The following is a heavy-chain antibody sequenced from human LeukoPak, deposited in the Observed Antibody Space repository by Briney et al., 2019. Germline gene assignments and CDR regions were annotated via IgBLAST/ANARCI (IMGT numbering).Heavy chain of an antibody. CDR1: GFTFSSYA. J-gene: IGHJ4*02. CDR2: VSGSGGST. D-gene: IGHD3-10*01. V-gene: IGHV3-23*01. Sequence: PGGSLRLSCAASGFTFSSYAMTWVRQAPGKGLEWVSAVSGSGGSTYYADSVKGRFTISRDNSKNTLYLQMNSLRAEDTAVYYCAIEYGSGSYYYDYWGQGTLVTVSS. CDR3: AIEYGSGSYYYDY.